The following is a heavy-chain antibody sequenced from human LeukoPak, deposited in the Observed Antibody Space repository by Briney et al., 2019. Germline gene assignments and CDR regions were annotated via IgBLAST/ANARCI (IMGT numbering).Heavy chain of an antibody. CDR3: ARESYYYDSSGYYSPAGFDY. J-gene: IGHJ4*02. V-gene: IGHV3-48*03. Sequence: GGSLRLSCAASGFTFSSYEMNWVRQAPGKGLEWVSYISSSGSTIYYADSVKGRFTISRDNAKNSLYLQMNSLRAEDTAVYYCARESYYYDSSGYYSPAGFDYWGQGTLVTVSS. CDR1: GFTFSSYE. CDR2: ISSSGSTI. D-gene: IGHD3-22*01.